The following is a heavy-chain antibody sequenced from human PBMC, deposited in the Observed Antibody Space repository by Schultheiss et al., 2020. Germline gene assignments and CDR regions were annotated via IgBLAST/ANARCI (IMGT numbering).Heavy chain of an antibody. CDR2: ISWNSGSI. CDR1: GFTFDDYA. J-gene: IGHJ3*02. Sequence: GGSLRLSCAASGFTFDDYAMHWVRQAPGKGLEWVSGISWNSGSIGYADSVKGRFTISRDNAKNSLYLQMNSLRAEDTALYYCARDLGGSLRYAFDMWGQGTMVTV. CDR3: ARDLGGSLRYAFDM. D-gene: IGHD1-26*01. V-gene: IGHV3-9*01.